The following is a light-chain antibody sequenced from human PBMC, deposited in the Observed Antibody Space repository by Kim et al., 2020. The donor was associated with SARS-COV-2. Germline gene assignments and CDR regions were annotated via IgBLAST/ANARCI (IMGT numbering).Light chain of an antibody. Sequence: SASVGDTVTITCRASQSVSPSLAWYQHKPGKAPKLLIYVESSVQIGVPSRFSGSGSGAEFTLTISSLQPDDFATYYCQHSNHFPYTFGQGTKLEI. V-gene: IGKV1-5*03. J-gene: IGKJ2*01. CDR2: VES. CDR1: QSVSPS. CDR3: QHSNHFPYT.